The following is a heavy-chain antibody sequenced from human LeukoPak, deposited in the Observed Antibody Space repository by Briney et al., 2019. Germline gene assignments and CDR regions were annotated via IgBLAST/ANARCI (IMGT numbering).Heavy chain of an antibody. CDR2: IRHDGTQK. CDR1: GFTFSSYW. V-gene: IGHV3-7*03. D-gene: IGHD4-11*01. J-gene: IGHJ4*02. CDR3: VSDENTRTKVTS. Sequence: GGSLRLSCAASGFTFSSYWMNWVRQAPGKGLEYVANIRHDGTQKNYVDSVKGRFTISRDNAKNSVYLQMNSLRAEDTAVYYCVSDENTRTKVTSWGQGTLVTVSS.